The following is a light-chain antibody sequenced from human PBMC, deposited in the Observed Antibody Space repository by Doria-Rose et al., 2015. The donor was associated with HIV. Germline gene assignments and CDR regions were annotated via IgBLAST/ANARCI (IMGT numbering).Light chain of an antibody. CDR1: QSFSSTY. CDR2: DGY. Sequence: EIVLTQSPGTLSLSPGARATLSCRASQSFSSTYLAWYQQKPGQAPSLLIYDGYTRATGIPDRFSAGGSATDFTLTINRLEPEGFALYYCHQYGTSWTFGQGTKVEI. V-gene: IGKV3-20*01. CDR3: HQYGTSWT. J-gene: IGKJ1*01.